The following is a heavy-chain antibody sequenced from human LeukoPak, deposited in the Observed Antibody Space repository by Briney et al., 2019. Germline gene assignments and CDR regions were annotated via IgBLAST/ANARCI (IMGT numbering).Heavy chain of an antibody. CDR3: ARIGQQLHYPYYFDY. CDR2: ISAYNGNT. D-gene: IGHD6-13*01. CDR1: GYTFTSYG. J-gene: IGHJ4*02. Sequence: ASVKVSCKASGYTFTSYGISWVRQAPGQGLEWMGWISAYNGNTNYAQRLQGRVTMTTDTSTSTAYMELRSLRPDDTAVYYCARIGQQLHYPYYFDYWGQGTLVTVSS. V-gene: IGHV1-18*01.